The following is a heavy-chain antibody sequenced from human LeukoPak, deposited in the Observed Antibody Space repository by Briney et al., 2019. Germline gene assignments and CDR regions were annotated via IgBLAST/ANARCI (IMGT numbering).Heavy chain of an antibody. CDR1: GYTFTSYD. J-gene: IGHJ6*03. D-gene: IGHD3-10*01. V-gene: IGHV1-8*01. CDR3: ARGRNSPRWFGAYYYYYMDV. CDR2: MNPNSGNT. Sequence: GASVKVSCKASGYTFTSYDINWVRQATGQGLEWMGWMNPNSGNTGYAQKFQGRVTMTRNTSISTAYMELSSLRSEDTAVYYCARGRNSPRWFGAYYYYYMDVWGKGTTVTISS.